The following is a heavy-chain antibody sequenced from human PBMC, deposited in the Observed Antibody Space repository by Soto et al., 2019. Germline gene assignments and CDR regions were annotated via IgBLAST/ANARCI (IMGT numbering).Heavy chain of an antibody. J-gene: IGHJ4*02. CDR2: ISATGGGT. Sequence: GGSLRLSCAASGFKFSNYAMSWVRQAPGKGLEWVSLISATGGGTYYADSVKGRFTISRDNSHNTLYLQVHSMTAEDTAVYYCAKDRRAGGNSAFYFDFWGQGAQVTVSS. CDR1: GFKFSNYA. CDR3: AKDRRAGGNSAFYFDF. D-gene: IGHD3-16*01. V-gene: IGHV3-23*01.